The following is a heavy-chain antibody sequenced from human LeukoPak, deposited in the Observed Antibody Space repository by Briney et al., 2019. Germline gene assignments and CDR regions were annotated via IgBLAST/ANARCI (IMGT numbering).Heavy chain of an antibody. CDR2: IKQDGSEK. J-gene: IGHJ6*03. D-gene: IGHD3-3*01. CDR3: ARAAYYDFWSGYYPDNYYYYMDV. Sequence: GSLRLSCAASGFTFSSYWMSWVRQAPGKGLEWVANIKQDGSEKYYVDSVKGRFTISRDNAKNSLYLQMNSLRAEDTAVYYCARAAYYDFWSGYYPDNYYYYMDVWGKGTTVTVSS. CDR1: GFTFSSYW. V-gene: IGHV3-7*01.